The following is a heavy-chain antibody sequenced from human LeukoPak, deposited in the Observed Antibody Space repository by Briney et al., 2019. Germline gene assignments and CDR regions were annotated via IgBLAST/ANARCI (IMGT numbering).Heavy chain of an antibody. V-gene: IGHV4-4*07. J-gene: IGHJ5*02. CDR1: GASISSYY. D-gene: IGHD2-21*02. CDR3: ARVTDPRYDWFDP. CDR2: IHTSGST. Sequence: SSETLSLTCTVSGASISSYYWAWIRQPAGKGPEWIGRIHTSGSTNYNPSLNSRVNMSVDTSKNQFSLKLNSVTAADTAVYYCARVTDPRYDWFDPWGQGTLVTVSS.